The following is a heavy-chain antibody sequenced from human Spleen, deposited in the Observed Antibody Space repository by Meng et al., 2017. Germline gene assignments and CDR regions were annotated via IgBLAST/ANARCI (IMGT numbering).Heavy chain of an antibody. D-gene: IGHD5-18*01. CDR1: GGTFSSYT. J-gene: IGHJ4*02. Sequence: SVKVSCKASGGTFSSYTISWVRQAPGQGLEWMGRIIPILGIANYARKFQGRVTITADKSTSTAYMELSSLRSEDTAVYYCARDRGGYSYGWGDFDYWGQGTLVTVSS. CDR3: ARDRGGYSYGWGDFDY. CDR2: IIPILGIA. V-gene: IGHV1-69*04.